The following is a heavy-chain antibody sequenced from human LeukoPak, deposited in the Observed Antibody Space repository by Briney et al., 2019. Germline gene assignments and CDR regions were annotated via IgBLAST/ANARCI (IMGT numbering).Heavy chain of an antibody. D-gene: IGHD3-3*01. J-gene: IGHJ6*03. CDR2: IYYSGST. CDR3: ARHSSTRYYDFWSGFRGGMDV. V-gene: IGHV4-39*01. Sequence: PSETLSLTCTVSGGSISSSSYYWGWIRQPPGKGLEWIGSIYYSGSTYYNPSLKSRVTIPVDTSKNQFSLKLSSVTAADTAVYYCARHSSTRYYDFWSGFRGGMDVWGKGTTVTVSS. CDR1: GGSISSSSYY.